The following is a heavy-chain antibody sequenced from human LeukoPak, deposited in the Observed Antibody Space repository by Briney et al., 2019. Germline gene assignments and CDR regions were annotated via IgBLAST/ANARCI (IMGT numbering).Heavy chain of an antibody. Sequence: SVKVSCKASGGTFSSYAISWVRQAPGQGLEWMGGIIPIFGTANYAQKFQGRVTITADKSTTTAYMELSSLRSEDTAVYFCARHDSYSSSFPYNWFDPWGQGTLVTVSS. V-gene: IGHV1-69*06. D-gene: IGHD6-13*01. CDR1: GGTFSSYA. CDR2: IIPIFGTA. CDR3: ARHDSYSSSFPYNWFDP. J-gene: IGHJ5*02.